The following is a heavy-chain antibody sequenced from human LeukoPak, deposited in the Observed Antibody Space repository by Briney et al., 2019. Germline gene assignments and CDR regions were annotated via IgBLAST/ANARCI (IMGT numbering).Heavy chain of an antibody. CDR1: GFTFSSYG. D-gene: IGHD1-26*01. J-gene: IGHJ4*02. Sequence: PGGSLRLSCAASGFTFSSYGMHWVRQAPGKGLEWVAVIWYDGSNKYYADSVKGRFTISRDNSKNTLYLQMNSLRAEDTAVYYCAREVGANYFDYWGQGTLVTVSS. CDR2: IWYDGSNK. CDR3: AREVGANYFDY. V-gene: IGHV3-33*01.